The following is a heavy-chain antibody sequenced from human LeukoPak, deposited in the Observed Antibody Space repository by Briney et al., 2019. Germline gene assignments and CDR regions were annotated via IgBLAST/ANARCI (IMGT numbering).Heavy chain of an antibody. J-gene: IGHJ6*03. CDR1: GVSISSHY. Sequence: SETLSLTCTVSGVSISSHYWSWIRQPPGKGLEWIGYIYYSGSTNYNPSLKSRVTISVDTSKNQFSLKLSSVTAADTAVYYCARTGGVGYYYYMDVWGKGTTVTVSS. CDR2: IYYSGST. CDR3: ARTGGVGYYYYMDV. V-gene: IGHV4-59*11. D-gene: IGHD7-27*01.